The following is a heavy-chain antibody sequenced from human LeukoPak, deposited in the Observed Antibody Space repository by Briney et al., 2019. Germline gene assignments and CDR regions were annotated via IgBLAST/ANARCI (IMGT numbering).Heavy chain of an antibody. CDR1: GYSISSGYY. V-gene: IGHV4-38-2*02. D-gene: IGHD3-9*01. Sequence: SETLSLTCAVSGYSISSGYYWGWIRQPPGKGLEWIGTVYHSGSIYYNPSLKSRVTMSIDTSKNQFSLKLTSVTAADTAVYYCAREPSTVPTTGPDYWGRGALVTVSS. CDR2: VYHSGSI. J-gene: IGHJ4*02. CDR3: AREPSTVPTTGPDY.